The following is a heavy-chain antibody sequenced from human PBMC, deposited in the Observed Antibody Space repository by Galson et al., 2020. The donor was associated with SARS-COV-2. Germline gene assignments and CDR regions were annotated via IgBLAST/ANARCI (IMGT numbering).Heavy chain of an antibody. Sequence: ASVKVSCKVSGYTLNELSMHWLRQAPGKGLEWMGGFDPEDGETIYAQKFQVRVTMTEDTSTDTAYMELSSLRSEDTAVYYCATDRRQLVLSGMDVWGQGTTVTVSS. CDR3: ATDRRQLVLSGMDV. CDR1: GYTLNELS. CDR2: FDPEDGET. J-gene: IGHJ6*02. D-gene: IGHD6-13*01. V-gene: IGHV1-24*01.